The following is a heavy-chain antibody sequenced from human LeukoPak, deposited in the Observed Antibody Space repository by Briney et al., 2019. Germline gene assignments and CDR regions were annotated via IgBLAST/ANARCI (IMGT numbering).Heavy chain of an antibody. CDR1: GSSFTNYW. J-gene: IGHJ5*02. Sequence: GASLQISCKGSGSSFTNYWIGWVRQVPGKGLEWMGIIYPINSDTRYSPSFERLVTLSVDKYISTSYLQWSRLNASDAALYCCARHGQPITWNWCVPWGQGTLVTVSS. CDR2: IYPINSDT. V-gene: IGHV5-51*01. CDR3: ARHGQPITWNWCVP. D-gene: IGHD1-20*01.